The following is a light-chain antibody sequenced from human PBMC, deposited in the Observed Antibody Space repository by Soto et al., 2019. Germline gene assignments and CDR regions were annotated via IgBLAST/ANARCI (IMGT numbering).Light chain of an antibody. J-gene: IGLJ1*01. Sequence: QSLMTPPSSVSGSPGQSITISCPGTSSDVGGYNYVSWYQHHPGKAPKLMIYDVSNRPSGVSNRFSGSKSGNTASLTISGLQPEDEADYYCSSYTTSNTRQIVFGTGTKVPVL. CDR1: SSDVGGYNY. CDR3: SSYTTSNTRQIV. CDR2: DVS. V-gene: IGLV2-14*03.